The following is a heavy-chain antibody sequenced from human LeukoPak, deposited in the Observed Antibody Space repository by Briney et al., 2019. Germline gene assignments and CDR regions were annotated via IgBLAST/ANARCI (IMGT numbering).Heavy chain of an antibody. CDR2: IYYSGST. Sequence: KPSETLSLTCTVSGGSVGSGSYYWSWIRQPPGKGLEWIGYIYYSGSTNYNPSLKSRVTISVDTSKNQFSLKLSSVTAADTAVYYCAANEGSDLDYWGQGTLVTVSS. J-gene: IGHJ4*02. V-gene: IGHV4-61*01. CDR3: AANEGSDLDY. D-gene: IGHD1-1*01. CDR1: GGSVGSGSYY.